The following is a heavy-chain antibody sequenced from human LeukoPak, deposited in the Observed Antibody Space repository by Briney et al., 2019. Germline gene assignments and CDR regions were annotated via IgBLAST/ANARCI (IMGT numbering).Heavy chain of an antibody. CDR3: ARGGPYYDILTGYPDYYYGMDV. D-gene: IGHD3-9*01. J-gene: IGHJ6*02. CDR1: GYTFTSYG. CDR2: ISAYTGNT. V-gene: IGHV1-18*01. Sequence: ASVKVSCKASGYTFTSYGISWVRQAPGQGLEWMGWISAYTGNTNYAQKLQGRVTMTTDTSTSTAYMELRSLRSDDTAVYYCARGGPYYDILTGYPDYYYGMDVWGQGTTVTVSS.